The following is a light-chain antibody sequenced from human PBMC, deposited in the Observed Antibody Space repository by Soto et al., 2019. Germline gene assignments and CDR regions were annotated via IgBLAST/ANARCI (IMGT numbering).Light chain of an antibody. CDR3: QQYGSSGT. CDR2: QTS. Sequence: EIVLTPSPATLSSFPVDRVTLSCRASQYINTRLAWYQHRPGQAPRLLIYQTSIRAAGIPARFSASGSGTDFTLTISRLEPEDFAVYYCQQYGSSGTFGQGTKVDIK. CDR1: QYINTR. J-gene: IGKJ1*01. V-gene: IGKV3-20*01.